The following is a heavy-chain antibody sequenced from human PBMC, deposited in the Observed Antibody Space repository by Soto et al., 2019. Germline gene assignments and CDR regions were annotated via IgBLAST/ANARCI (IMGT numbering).Heavy chain of an antibody. D-gene: IGHD3-10*01. CDR3: AKDKREGYYGSGSFDY. CDR1: GFTFDDYA. Sequence: GGSLRLSCAASGFTFDDYAMHWVRQAPGKGLEWVSGISWNSGSIGYADSVKGRFTISRDNAKNSLYLQMNSLRAEDTALYYCAKDKREGYYGSGSFDYWGQGTLVTVSS. J-gene: IGHJ4*02. V-gene: IGHV3-9*01. CDR2: ISWNSGSI.